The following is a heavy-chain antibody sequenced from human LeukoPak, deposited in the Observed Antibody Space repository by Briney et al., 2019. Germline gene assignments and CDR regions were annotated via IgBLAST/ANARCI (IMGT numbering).Heavy chain of an antibody. CDR3: ARTGEDYSDNAGYCGFGP. Sequence: GGSLRLSCAASGFSFGSYRMHWVRQAPGTGLEWVASIKQDGSEKLYGASVRGRFTVSRDNARNSLYLNMKTLRSEDTALYYCARTGEDYSDNAGYCGFGPWGRGTLVIVSS. CDR2: IKQDGSEK. D-gene: IGHD2-2*03. CDR1: GFSFGSYR. V-gene: IGHV3-7*01. J-gene: IGHJ5*02.